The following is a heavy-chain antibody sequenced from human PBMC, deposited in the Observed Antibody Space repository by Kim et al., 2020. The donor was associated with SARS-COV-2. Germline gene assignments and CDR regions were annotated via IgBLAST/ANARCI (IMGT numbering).Heavy chain of an antibody. CDR3: ARGRRWYQLLLQHWYFDL. J-gene: IGHJ2*01. D-gene: IGHD2-2*01. V-gene: IGHV4-34*01. CDR2: INHSGST. CDR1: GGSFSGYY. Sequence: SETLSLTCAVYGGSFSGYYWSWIRQPPGKGLEWIGEINHSGSTNYNPSLKSRVTISVDTSKNQFSLKLSSVTAADTAVYYCARGRRWYQLLLQHWYFDLWGRGTLVTVSS.